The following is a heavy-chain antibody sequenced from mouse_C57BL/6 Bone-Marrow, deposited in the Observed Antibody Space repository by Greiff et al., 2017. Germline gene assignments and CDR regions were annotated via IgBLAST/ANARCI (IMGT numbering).Heavy chain of an antibody. D-gene: IGHD2-3*01. J-gene: IGHJ1*03. CDR1: GYTFTSYW. Sequence: VQLQESGAELVMPGASVKLSCKASGYTFTSYWMHWVKQRPGQGLEWIGEIDPSDSYTNYNQKFKGKSTLTVDKSSSTAYMQLSSLTSEDSAVYYCAREDDGYHWYFDVWGTGTTSPSPQ. CDR2: IDPSDSYT. V-gene: IGHV1-69*01. CDR3: AREDDGYHWYFDV.